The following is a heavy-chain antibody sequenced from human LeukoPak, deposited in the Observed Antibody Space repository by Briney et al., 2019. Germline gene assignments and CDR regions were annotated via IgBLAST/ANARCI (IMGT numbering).Heavy chain of an antibody. CDR3: AKDLSSAITSALVLDV. Sequence: QTGGSLRLSCAASGFTFSSYWMHWARHTPGKGLEWVAGITWNRDNIGYGDSVKGRFTISRDNVKNVLYLQMNSLRPEDTALYYCAKDLSSAITSALVLDVWGQGTTVTVS. CDR2: ITWNRDNI. V-gene: IGHV3-9*01. D-gene: IGHD3-22*01. J-gene: IGHJ6*02. CDR1: GFTFSSYW.